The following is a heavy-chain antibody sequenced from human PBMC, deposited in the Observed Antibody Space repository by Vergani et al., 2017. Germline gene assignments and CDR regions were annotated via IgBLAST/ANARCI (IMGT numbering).Heavy chain of an antibody. Sequence: QVQLVESGGGVVQPGRSLRLSCAASGFTFSSYAIHWVRQAPGKGLEWVAVISYDGSNKYYADSVKGRFTISRDNSKNTLYLQMNSLRAEDTAVYYCARDSSGGTDYWGQGTLVTVSS. CDR2: ISYDGSNK. CDR3: ARDSSGGTDY. V-gene: IGHV3-30*04. D-gene: IGHD3-16*01. J-gene: IGHJ4*02. CDR1: GFTFSSYA.